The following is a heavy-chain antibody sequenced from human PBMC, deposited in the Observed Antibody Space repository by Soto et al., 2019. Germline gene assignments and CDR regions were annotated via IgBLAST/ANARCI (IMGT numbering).Heavy chain of an antibody. CDR2: INPSGGST. Sequence: QVQLVQSGAEVKKPGASVKVSCKASGYTFTSYYMHWVRQAPGQGLEWMGIINPSGGSTSYAQKFQGRGTITRDTSTSTVYMELSSLRSEDTAVYYCARFSGSGSSHTAPYYYYYMDVWGKGPRSPSP. D-gene: IGHD3-10*01. CDR1: GYTFTSYY. J-gene: IGHJ6*03. CDR3: ARFSGSGSSHTAPYYYYYMDV. V-gene: IGHV1-46*03.